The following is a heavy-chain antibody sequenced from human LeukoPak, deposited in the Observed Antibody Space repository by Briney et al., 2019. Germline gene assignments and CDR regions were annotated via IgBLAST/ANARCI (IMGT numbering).Heavy chain of an antibody. D-gene: IGHD1-20*01. Sequence: ASVTVSCKASGYTFTGYYMHWVRQAPGQGLEWMGWINPNSGGTNYAQKFQGRVTMTRDTSISTAYMELSRLRSDDTAVYYCARDRSFGITGTLDYWGQGTLVTVSS. CDR2: INPNSGGT. CDR1: GYTFTGYY. CDR3: ARDRSFGITGTLDY. V-gene: IGHV1-2*02. J-gene: IGHJ4*02.